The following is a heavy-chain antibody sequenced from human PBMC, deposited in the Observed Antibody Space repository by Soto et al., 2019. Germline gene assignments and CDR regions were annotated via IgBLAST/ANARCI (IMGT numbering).Heavy chain of an antibody. CDR2: ISRSGYVT. V-gene: IGHV3-11*01. D-gene: IGHD3-10*01. CDR1: GFIFGAYA. J-gene: IGHJ4*02. Sequence: QVHLVESGGELVKPGGSLRLSCVGSGFIFGAYAMGWIRQAPGKGLVWISYISRSGYVTYDADSVKGRFTFSRDNAKNSLYVDMNSLTADGTAGYYCVIWLTGFDYWGQGTLVTVSS. CDR3: VIWLTGFDY.